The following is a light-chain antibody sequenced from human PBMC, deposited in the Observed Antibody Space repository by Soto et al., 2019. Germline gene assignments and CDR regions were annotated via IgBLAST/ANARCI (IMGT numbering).Light chain of an antibody. CDR1: SSDVGGYNY. J-gene: IGLJ1*01. Sequence: QSVLTQPPSASGSFGQSVTISCTGTSSDVGGYNYVSWYQQHPGKAPKLMIYEVSERPSGVPDRFSGSKSGYTTSLTVSGLQADDEADYYCSSYSGTNYHYVFGTGTKVTVL. CDR3: SSYSGTNYHYV. V-gene: IGLV2-8*01. CDR2: EVS.